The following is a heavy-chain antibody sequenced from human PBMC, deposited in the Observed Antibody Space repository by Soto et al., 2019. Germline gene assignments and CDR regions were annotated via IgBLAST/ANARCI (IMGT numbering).Heavy chain of an antibody. CDR3: ARRYCSSNSCYLHGSHP. CDR2: NSADNGNT. J-gene: IGHJ5*02. CDR1: GYTFTSYG. V-gene: IGHV1-18*01. D-gene: IGHD2-2*01. Sequence: QVHLVQSGAEVKKPGASVKVSCKASGYTFTSYGIAWVRQAPGQGHEWGGWNSADNGNTNFAQKFQGRVTMTTDTSSDTAYIELRSLSSDDTAWYYCARRYCSSNSCYLHGSHPWCYGTLVTVFS.